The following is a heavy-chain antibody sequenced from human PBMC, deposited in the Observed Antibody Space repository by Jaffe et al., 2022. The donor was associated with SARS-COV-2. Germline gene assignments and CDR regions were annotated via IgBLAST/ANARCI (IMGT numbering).Heavy chain of an antibody. CDR1: GFTFSSYW. J-gene: IGHJ3*02. D-gene: IGHD2-8*01. V-gene: IGHV3-7*01. CDR2: IKQDGSEK. CDR3: ARDCTTNGVCRDAFDI. Sequence: EVQLVESGGGLVQPGGSLRLSCAASGFTFSSYWMSWVRQAPGKGLEWVANIKQDGSEKYYVDSVKGRFTISRDNAKNSLYLQMNSLRAEDTAVYYCARDCTTNGVCRDAFDIWGQGTMVTVSS.